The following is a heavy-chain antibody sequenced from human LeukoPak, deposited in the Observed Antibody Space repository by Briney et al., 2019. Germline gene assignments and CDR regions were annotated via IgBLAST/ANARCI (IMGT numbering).Heavy chain of an antibody. CDR1: GGSFSGYY. Sequence: ASETLSLTCAVYGGSFSGYYWSWIRQPPGKGLEWIGEINHSGSTNYNPSLKSRVTISVDTSKNQFSLKLSSVTAADTAVYYCARAYNTPWCYFDYWGQGTLVTVSS. CDR2: INHSGST. D-gene: IGHD3-3*01. J-gene: IGHJ4*02. V-gene: IGHV4-34*01. CDR3: ARAYNTPWCYFDY.